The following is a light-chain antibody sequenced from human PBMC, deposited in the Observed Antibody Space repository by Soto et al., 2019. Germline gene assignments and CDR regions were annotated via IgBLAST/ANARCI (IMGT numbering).Light chain of an antibody. CDR2: GAT. CDR1: QTVGRDY. CDR3: QQYGSSPTWT. Sequence: EIVLRQTPGTLSMSPGEGATLSCRASQTVGRDYLAWYQKKPGQAPRLLVHGATSRATGIPDRFSGSGSGTDFNLTISRLEPEDSAVYYCQQYGSSPTWTFGQGTMADVK. J-gene: IGKJ1*01. V-gene: IGKV3-20*01.